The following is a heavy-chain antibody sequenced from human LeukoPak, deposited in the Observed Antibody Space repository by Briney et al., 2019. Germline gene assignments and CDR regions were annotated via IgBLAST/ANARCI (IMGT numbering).Heavy chain of an antibody. CDR3: ARNDSSGYYSV. J-gene: IGHJ4*02. Sequence: GGSLRLSCAASGFTFSSYALTWVRQAPGKGLEWVSSISSSGVSTNYADSVKGRFTISRDNFKNTLYLQMNSLRAGDTAIYYCARNDSSGYYSVWGQGTLVTVSS. V-gene: IGHV3-23*01. CDR2: ISSSGVST. CDR1: GFTFSSYA. D-gene: IGHD3-22*01.